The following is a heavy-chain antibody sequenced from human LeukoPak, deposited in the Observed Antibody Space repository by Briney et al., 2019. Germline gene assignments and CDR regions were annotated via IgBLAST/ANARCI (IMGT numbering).Heavy chain of an antibody. CDR1: GGSISTYY. J-gene: IGHJ6*03. CDR3: ASGRGSFSYSDYYTDV. V-gene: IGHV4-4*09. D-gene: IGHD1-26*01. Sequence: SETLSLTCTVSGGSISTYYWSWLRQPRGKALEGLGNIYTSGSTNYNPSLKGRVTITVGTSKNQFSLKLNPATAADTAVYYCASGRGSFSYSDYYTDVWGKGTTVTVSS. CDR2: IYTSGST.